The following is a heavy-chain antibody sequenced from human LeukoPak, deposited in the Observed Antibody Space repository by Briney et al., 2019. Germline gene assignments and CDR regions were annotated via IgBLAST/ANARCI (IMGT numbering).Heavy chain of an antibody. J-gene: IGHJ4*02. CDR1: GGSISSSSYY. CDR2: IYYSGST. CDR3: ARQPRYSNSIDY. D-gene: IGHD6-13*01. V-gene: IGHV4-39*01. Sequence: SSETLFLTCTVSGGSISSSSYYWGWIRQPPGKGLEWIGSIYYSGSTYYNPSLKSRVTISVDTSKNQFSLKLSSVTAADTAVYYCARQPRYSNSIDYWGQGTLVTVSS.